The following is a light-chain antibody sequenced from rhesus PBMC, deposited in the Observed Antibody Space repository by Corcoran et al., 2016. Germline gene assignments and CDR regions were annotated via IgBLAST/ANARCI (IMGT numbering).Light chain of an antibody. Sequence: DIQMTQSPSSLSASVGDRVTNTCQASQGISSWLAWYQQKPGKAPKLLIYAASSLKSGVPSRFSGSGSGTEFTLTISSLQPEDFATYYCQQHNSYPYSFGQGTKVEIK. CDR1: QGISSW. V-gene: IGKV1-33*02. CDR3: QQHNSYPYS. J-gene: IGKJ2*01. CDR2: AAS.